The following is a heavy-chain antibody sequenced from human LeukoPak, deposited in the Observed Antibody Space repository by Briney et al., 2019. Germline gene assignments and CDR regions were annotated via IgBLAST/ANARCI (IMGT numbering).Heavy chain of an antibody. CDR3: ARDGSGSYYKDGRFDY. V-gene: IGHV3-30*04. D-gene: IGHD3-10*01. CDR2: ISYDGSNK. CDR1: GFTFSSYA. Sequence: GGSLRLSCAASGFTFSSYAMHWVRQAPGKGLEWVAVISYDGSNKYYADSVKGRFTIPRDNSKNTLYLQMNSLRAEDTAVYYCARDGSGSYYKDGRFDYWGQGTLVTVSS. J-gene: IGHJ4*02.